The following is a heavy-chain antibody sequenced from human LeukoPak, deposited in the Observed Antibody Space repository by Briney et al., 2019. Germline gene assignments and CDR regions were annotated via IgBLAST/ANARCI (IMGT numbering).Heavy chain of an antibody. CDR1: GGSISSGGYS. J-gene: IGHJ4*02. CDR2: IYHSGST. CDR3: ARGRDGYNPSDY. V-gene: IGHV4-30-2*02. D-gene: IGHD5-24*01. Sequence: PSETLSLTCAVSGGSISSGGYSWSWIRQPPGKALEWIGYIYHSGSTFYNPSLKSLDTISVDTSKNQFSLKLSSVTAADTAVYYCARGRDGYNPSDYWGQGTLVTVSS.